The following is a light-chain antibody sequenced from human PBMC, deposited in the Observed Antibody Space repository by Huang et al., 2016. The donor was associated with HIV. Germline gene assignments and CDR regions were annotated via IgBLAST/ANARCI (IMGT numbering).Light chain of an antibody. CDR1: PSVRNY. V-gene: IGKV3-11*01. CDR3: QQRYNWPLT. CDR2: DAS. J-gene: IGKJ4*01. Sequence: EIVLTQSPASLALSPGERPTLSCRASPSVRNYFAWYQQKPGQAPRLLIFDASNRATDIPARFSGSGSGTDFTLTISSLEPEDFAVYYCQQRYNWPLTFGGGTKVEIK.